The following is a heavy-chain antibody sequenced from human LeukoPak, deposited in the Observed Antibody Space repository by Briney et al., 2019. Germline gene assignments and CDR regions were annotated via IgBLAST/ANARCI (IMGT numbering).Heavy chain of an antibody. D-gene: IGHD1-26*01. CDR1: GYTFTSYY. V-gene: IGHV1-46*01. J-gene: IGHJ4*02. CDR3: ARDLDGTPAMVRSYKGIVDY. Sequence: ASVMVSCKASGYTFTSYYMHWVRQAPGQGLGWMGIINPSGGSTSYAQKFQGRVTMTRDTSTSTVYMELSSLRSEDTAVYYCARDLDGTPAMVRSYKGIVDYWGQGTLVTVSS. CDR2: INPSGGST.